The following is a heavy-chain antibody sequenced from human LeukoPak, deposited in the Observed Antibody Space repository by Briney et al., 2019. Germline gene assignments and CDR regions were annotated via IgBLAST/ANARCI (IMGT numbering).Heavy chain of an antibody. CDR3: ALSYSSGWYVFDY. CDR1: GGTFSSYA. V-gene: IGHV1-69*13. Sequence: ASVKVSCKASGGTFSSYAISWVRQAPGQGLKWMGGIIPIFGTANYAQKFQGRVTITADESTSTAYMELSSLRSEDTAVYYCALSYSSGWYVFDYWGQGTLVTVSS. D-gene: IGHD6-19*01. J-gene: IGHJ4*02. CDR2: IIPIFGTA.